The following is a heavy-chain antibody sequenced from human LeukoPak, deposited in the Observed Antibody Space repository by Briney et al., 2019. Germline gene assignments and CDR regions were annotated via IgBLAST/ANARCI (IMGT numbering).Heavy chain of an antibody. D-gene: IGHD3-3*01. Sequence: ASVKVSCKASGYTFISYDINWVRQATGQGLEWMGWMNPDSGNTDYAQKFQGRVTMTRNTSISIAYMELSSLRSEDTAVYYCARGTRYYDFWSGYYRYTFDIWGQGTMVAVSS. CDR3: ARGTRYYDFWSGYYRYTFDI. CDR2: MNPDSGNT. V-gene: IGHV1-8*01. CDR1: GYTFISYD. J-gene: IGHJ3*02.